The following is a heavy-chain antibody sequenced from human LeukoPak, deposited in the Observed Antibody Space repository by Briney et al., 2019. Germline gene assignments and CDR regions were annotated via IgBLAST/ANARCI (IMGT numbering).Heavy chain of an antibody. D-gene: IGHD3-10*01. Sequence: ASVKVSCKASGYTFTSYGISWVRQAPGQGLEWMGWISTYNSDANYAQKFQGRVTMTAETSTTTAYMELRSLRSDDTAVYYCARDRGFGQDTFDHWGQGTLVTVSS. CDR3: ARDRGFGQDTFDH. J-gene: IGHJ4*02. CDR2: ISTYNSDA. V-gene: IGHV1-18*01. CDR1: GYTFTSYG.